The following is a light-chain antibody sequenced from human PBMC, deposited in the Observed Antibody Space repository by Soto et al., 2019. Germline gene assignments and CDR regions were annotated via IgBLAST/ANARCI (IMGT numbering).Light chain of an antibody. CDR1: QSVSSNY. V-gene: IGKV3-20*01. CDR2: DAS. J-gene: IGKJ2*01. CDR3: HQYGNSPQT. Sequence: EIVLTQSPGTLSLSPGERATLSCWASQSVSSNYLAWYQQKPGQSPRLLIYDASYRASGIPDRFSGSVSGTDFTLTITRLEPEDSAVYYCHQYGNSPQTFGQGTKLEI.